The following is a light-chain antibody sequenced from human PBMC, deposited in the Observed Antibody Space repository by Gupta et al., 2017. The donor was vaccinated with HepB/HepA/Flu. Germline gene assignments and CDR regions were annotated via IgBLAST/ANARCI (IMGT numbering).Light chain of an antibody. V-gene: IGLV1-47*01. CDR1: SSNIGSNY. CDR2: RNN. CDR3: AAWDDSLSALV. J-gene: IGLJ2*01. Sequence: QSVLTPPPSASGTPRQRVTISCSGSSSNIGSNYVYCYQQLPGTAPKLRIYRNNQRPSGVPDRFCGSKSGTSASLAISGLRAEDEADYYCAAWDDSLSALVFGGGTKLTVL.